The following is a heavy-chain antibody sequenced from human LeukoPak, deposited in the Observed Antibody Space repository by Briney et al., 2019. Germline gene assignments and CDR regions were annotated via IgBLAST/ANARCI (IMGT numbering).Heavy chain of an antibody. D-gene: IGHD7-27*01. V-gene: IGHV3-23*01. CDR2: IGNNGGGI. J-gene: IGHJ4*02. CDR1: GFTFSTYT. Sequence: PGGSLRLSCAASGFTFSTYTMYWVRLPPGKRLEWVSIIGNNGGGIHYADSVKGRFTISRDNFKNALYLQMNSLRVEDTAVYYCAIDPNWGTHSWGQGVLVTVSS. CDR3: AIDPNWGTHS.